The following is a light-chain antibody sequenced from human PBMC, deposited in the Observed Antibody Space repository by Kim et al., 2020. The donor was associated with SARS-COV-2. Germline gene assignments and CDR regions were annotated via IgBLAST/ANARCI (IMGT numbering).Light chain of an antibody. V-gene: IGKV3-20*01. CDR1: QSVSSSY. CDR2: GAS. CDR3: QQYGNSPWT. J-gene: IGKJ1*01. Sequence: EIVLTQSPGTLSLSPGERVNLSCRASQSVSSSYLAWYQQKPGQSPILLVHGASSRAPGIPDRFSGSGSGTDFSLTISRLEPEDFAVYYCQQYGNSPWTFGQGTKVDIK.